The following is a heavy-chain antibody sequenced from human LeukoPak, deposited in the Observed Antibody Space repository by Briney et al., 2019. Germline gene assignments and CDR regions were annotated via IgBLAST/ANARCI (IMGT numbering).Heavy chain of an antibody. CDR1: GFTFDDYT. J-gene: IGHJ4*02. CDR3: AKDRGSGGAFNYFDY. CDR2: ISWDGGST. Sequence: GGSLRLSCAASGFTFDDYTMHWVRQAPGKGLEWVSLISWDGGSTYSADSVKGRFTISRDNSKNSLYLQMNSLRTEDTALYYCAKDRGSGGAFNYFDYWGQGTLVTVSS. V-gene: IGHV3-43*01. D-gene: IGHD2-15*01.